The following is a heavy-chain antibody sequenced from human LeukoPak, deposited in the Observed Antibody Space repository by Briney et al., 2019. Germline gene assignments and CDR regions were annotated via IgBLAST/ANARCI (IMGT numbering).Heavy chain of an antibody. CDR3: ARFGLGKHIEVAGIPFDI. V-gene: IGHV1-18*01. CDR2: ISVYNGNT. J-gene: IGHJ3*02. CDR1: GYTFTSYG. D-gene: IGHD6-19*01. Sequence: ASVKVSCQASGYTFTSYGITWVRQAPGQGLEWMGWISVYNGNTNYAQKLQGRVTMTTDTSTSTAYMELRSLRSDDTAVYYCARFGLGKHIEVAGIPFDIWGQGTMVTVSS.